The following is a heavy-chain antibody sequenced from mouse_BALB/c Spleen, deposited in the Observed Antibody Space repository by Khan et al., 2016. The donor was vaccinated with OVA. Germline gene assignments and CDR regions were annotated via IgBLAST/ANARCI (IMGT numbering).Heavy chain of an antibody. CDR1: GYSITSGYG. D-gene: IGHD1-2*01. CDR3: ARTARIKY. Sequence: EVQLQESGPGLVKPSQSLSLTCNVTGYSITSGYGWNWIRQFPGNKLEWMGYISYSGSTNYNPSLKSRIAITRDTSKNQFFLQLNSVTTEDTATYYCARTARIKYWGQGTTLTVSS. CDR2: ISYSGST. J-gene: IGHJ2*01. V-gene: IGHV3-2*02.